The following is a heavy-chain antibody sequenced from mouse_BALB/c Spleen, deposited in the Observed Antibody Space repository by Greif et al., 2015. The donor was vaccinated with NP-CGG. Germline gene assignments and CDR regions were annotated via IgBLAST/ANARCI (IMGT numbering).Heavy chain of an antibody. Sequence: VQLQQSGAELVKPGASVKLSCTASGFNIKDTYMHWVKQRPEQGLEWIGRIGPANGNTKYDLKFQGKATITADTSSNTAYLQLSSLTSEDTAVYYCARWDWYFDVWGAGTTVTVSS. V-gene: IGHV14-3*02. CDR2: IGPANGNT. CDR1: GFNIKDTY. CDR3: ARWDWYFDV. J-gene: IGHJ1*01.